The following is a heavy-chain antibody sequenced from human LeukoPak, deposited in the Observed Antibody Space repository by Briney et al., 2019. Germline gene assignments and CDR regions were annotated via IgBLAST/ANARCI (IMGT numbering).Heavy chain of an antibody. Sequence: GGSLRLSCAASGFTFSSYWMHWVRQAPEKGLVWVSRINSDGSRTTYADSVKGRFTISRDNAKNSLYLQMNSLRAEDTAVYYCARGPTRGFDYWGQGTLVTVSS. CDR2: INSDGSRT. CDR3: ARGPTRGFDY. J-gene: IGHJ4*02. CDR1: GFTFSSYW. V-gene: IGHV3-74*01.